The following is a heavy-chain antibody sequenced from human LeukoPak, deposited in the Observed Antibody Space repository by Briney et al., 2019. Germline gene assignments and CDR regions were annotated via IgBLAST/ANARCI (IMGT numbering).Heavy chain of an antibody. D-gene: IGHD3-10*01. Sequence: GESLKISCMGSGYSFSNYWIGWVRQMPGKGLEWMGIIYPDESNTRYSPSFQGQVTISADKSISTAYLQWSSLKASDTAVYYCARHGDYYGSVPFDCWGQGTLVTVSS. CDR2: IYPDESNT. CDR1: GYSFSNYW. CDR3: ARHGDYYGSVPFDC. J-gene: IGHJ4*02. V-gene: IGHV5-51*01.